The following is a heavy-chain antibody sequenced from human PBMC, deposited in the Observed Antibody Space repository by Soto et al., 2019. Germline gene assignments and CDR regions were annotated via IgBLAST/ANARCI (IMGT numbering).Heavy chain of an antibody. CDR3: ARAPGIIRPFDY. V-gene: IGHV4-30-2*01. CDR1: GGSISSGGYS. Sequence: SETLSLTCAVSGGSISSGGYSWSWIRQPPGKGLEWIGYIYHSGSTYYNPSLKSRVTISVDRSKNQISLKLSSVTAADTAVYYCARAPGIIRPFDYWGQGTLVTVSS. D-gene: IGHD3-10*01. J-gene: IGHJ4*02. CDR2: IYHSGST.